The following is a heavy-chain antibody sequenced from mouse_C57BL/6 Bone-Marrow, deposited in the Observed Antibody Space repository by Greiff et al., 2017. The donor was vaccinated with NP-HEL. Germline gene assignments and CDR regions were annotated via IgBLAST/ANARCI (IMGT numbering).Heavy chain of an antibody. CDR3: ARRLARWYFDV. CDR2: IYPGDGDT. J-gene: IGHJ1*03. Sequence: VHLVESGAELVKPGASVKISCKASGYAFSSYWMNWVKQRPGKGLVWIGQIYPGDGDTNYNGKFKGKATLTADKSSSTAYMQLSSLTSEDSAVYFCARRLARWYFDVWGTGTTVTVSS. CDR1: GYAFSSYW. D-gene: IGHD3-1*01. V-gene: IGHV1-80*01.